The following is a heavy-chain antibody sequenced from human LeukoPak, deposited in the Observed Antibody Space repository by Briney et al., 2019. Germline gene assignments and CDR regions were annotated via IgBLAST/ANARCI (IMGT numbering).Heavy chain of an antibody. J-gene: IGHJ4*02. D-gene: IGHD3-3*01. Sequence: GESLKISCKGSGYTFSSYWIGWVRQMPGKGLEWMGIIYPGDSDTRYSPSLQGQVTISVDTSNGTAYLEWSSLKASDTAIYYCARQNDFRLDYWGQGTLVTVSS. CDR1: GYTFSSYW. CDR3: ARQNDFRLDY. V-gene: IGHV5-51*01. CDR2: IYPGDSDT.